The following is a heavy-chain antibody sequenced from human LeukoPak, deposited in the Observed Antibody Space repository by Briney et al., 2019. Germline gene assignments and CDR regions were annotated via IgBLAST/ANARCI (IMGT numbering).Heavy chain of an antibody. Sequence: ASVKVSCKASGYTFTSYGISWVRQAPGQGLEWMGWISAYNGNTNYAQKLQGRVTMTTDTSTSTAYMELRSLRSDDTAVYYCVPHYDSGGSFDYWAREPWVTVPS. J-gene: IGHJ4*02. V-gene: IGHV1-18*01. D-gene: IGHD3-22*01. CDR3: VPHYDSGGSFDY. CDR2: ISAYNGNT. CDR1: GYTFTSYG.